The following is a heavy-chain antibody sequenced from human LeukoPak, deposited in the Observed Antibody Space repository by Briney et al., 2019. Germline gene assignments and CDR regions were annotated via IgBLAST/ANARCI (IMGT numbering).Heavy chain of an antibody. J-gene: IGHJ6*03. CDR1: GGSISSSSYY. CDR2: IYYSGST. Sequence: SETLSLTCTVSGGSISSSSYYWGWIRQPPGKGLEWIGSIYYSGSTYYNPSLKSRVTISVDTSKNQFSLKLSSVTAADTAVYYCARVQAGSAMVKGDYYYMDVWGKGTTVTVSS. D-gene: IGHD5-18*01. CDR3: ARVQAGSAMVKGDYYYMDV. V-gene: IGHV4-39*01.